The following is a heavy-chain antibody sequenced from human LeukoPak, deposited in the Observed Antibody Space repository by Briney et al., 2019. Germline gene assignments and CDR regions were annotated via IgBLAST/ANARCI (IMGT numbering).Heavy chain of an antibody. CDR2: ISYNGNT. CDR3: ARGPYI. V-gene: IGHV4-61*01. CDR1: GGSVSSGSYY. J-gene: IGHJ3*02. Sequence: SETLSLTCSVSGGSVSSGSYYWSWVRQPPGKGLEWIGYISYNGNTNYNPSLKSRVTISVDTSKNQFSLKLSSVTAADTAVYYCARGPYIWGQGTMVTVSS.